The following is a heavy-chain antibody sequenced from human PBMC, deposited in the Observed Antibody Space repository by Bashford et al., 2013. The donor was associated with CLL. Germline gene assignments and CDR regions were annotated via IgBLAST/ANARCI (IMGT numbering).Heavy chain of an antibody. CDR1: GGSFSGYY. CDR2: KYNHSGST. D-gene: IGHD3-22*01. Sequence: SETLSLTCAVYGGSFSGYYWSWIRQPPREGGRGGGVGVKYNHSGSTNYNPSLKSRVTISVDTSKNQFSLKLSSVTAADTAVYYCARGPMIVVVINPGEPYYYYYYGMDVWGQGTTVTVS. V-gene: IGHV4-34*01. J-gene: IGHJ6*02. CDR3: ARGPMIVVVINPGEPYYYYYYGMDV.